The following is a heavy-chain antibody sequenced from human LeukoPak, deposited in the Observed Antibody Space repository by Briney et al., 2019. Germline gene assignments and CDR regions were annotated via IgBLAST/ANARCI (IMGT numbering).Heavy chain of an antibody. D-gene: IGHD1-26*01. CDR3: ASTWELLIKFDY. Sequence: GGSLRLSCAASGFIFSGHVMHWVRQAPGKGLEWVSLISYDGSNKDYADSVKGRFTISGDNSKNTLYLQMNSLRAEDTAVYYCASTWELLIKFDYWGQGTLVTVSS. V-gene: IGHV3-30-3*01. CDR1: GFIFSGHV. CDR2: ISYDGSNK. J-gene: IGHJ4*02.